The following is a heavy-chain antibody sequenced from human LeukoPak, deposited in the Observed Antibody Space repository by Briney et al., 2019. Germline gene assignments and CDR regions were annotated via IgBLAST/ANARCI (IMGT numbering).Heavy chain of an antibody. J-gene: IGHJ6*03. D-gene: IGHD5-12*01. Sequence: PGGSLRLSCAASGFTFSDYYMSWIRQAPGKGLEWVSYISSSGSTIYYADSVKGRFTISRDNAKNSLYLQMNSLRAEDTAVYYCARVERGYHLILRKDYYYYMDVWGKGTTVTVSS. CDR3: ARVERGYHLILRKDYYYYMDV. CDR2: ISSSGSTI. V-gene: IGHV3-11*04. CDR1: GFTFSDYY.